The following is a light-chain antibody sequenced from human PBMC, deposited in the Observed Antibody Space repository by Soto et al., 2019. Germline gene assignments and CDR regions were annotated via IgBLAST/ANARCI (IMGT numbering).Light chain of an antibody. J-gene: IGKJ5*01. Sequence: EIVWPQSPASLSLSPGERATLSCRASQSVSSYLAWYQQKPGQAPRLLIYDASNRATGIPARFSGSGSGTDFTLTISSLEPEDFAVYYCQQRSNRPITFGQGTRLEI. CDR3: QQRSNRPIT. CDR2: DAS. V-gene: IGKV3-11*01. CDR1: QSVSSY.